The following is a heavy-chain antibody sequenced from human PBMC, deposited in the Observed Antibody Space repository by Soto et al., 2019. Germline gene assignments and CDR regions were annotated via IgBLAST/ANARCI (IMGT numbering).Heavy chain of an antibody. Sequence: EVQLVESGGGLVQPGGSLRLSCAASGFTFSSYEMNWVRQAPGKGLEWVSYISSSGSTIYYADSVKGRFTISRDNAKNSLYLQMNSLRAEDTAVYYRAREGKSPFKFYSSSSQYYYYYGMDVWGQGTTVTVSS. CDR1: GFTFSSYE. J-gene: IGHJ6*02. CDR2: ISSSGSTI. D-gene: IGHD6-6*01. CDR3: AREGKSPFKFYSSSSQYYYYYGMDV. V-gene: IGHV3-48*03.